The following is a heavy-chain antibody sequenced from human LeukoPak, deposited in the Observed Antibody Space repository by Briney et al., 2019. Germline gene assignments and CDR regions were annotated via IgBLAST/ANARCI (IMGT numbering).Heavy chain of an antibody. D-gene: IGHD3-16*01. CDR1: GGTFISYA. CDR2: IIPIFGTA. CDR3: ARDPRGMTHPDY. Sequence: SVKVSCKASGGTFISYAISWVRQAPGQGLEWMGRIIPIFGTANYAQKFQGRVTITTDESTSTAYMELSSLRSEDTAVYYCARDPRGMTHPDYWGQGTLVTVSS. J-gene: IGHJ4*02. V-gene: IGHV1-69*05.